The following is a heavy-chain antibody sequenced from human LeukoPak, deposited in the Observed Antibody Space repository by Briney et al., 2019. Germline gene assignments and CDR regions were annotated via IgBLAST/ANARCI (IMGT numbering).Heavy chain of an antibody. CDR3: ARHGSIYYGDYYFDY. CDR1: GYSFTSYW. V-gene: IGHV5-51*01. D-gene: IGHD4-17*01. CDR2: IYPGDSDT. J-gene: IGHJ4*02. Sequence: GESLKISCKGSGYSFTSYWIGWVRQMPGKGLEWMGIIYPGDSDTRYSPSFQGQVTISADKSINTAYLQWSSLKASDTAMYYYARHGSIYYGDYYFDYWGQGTLVTVSS.